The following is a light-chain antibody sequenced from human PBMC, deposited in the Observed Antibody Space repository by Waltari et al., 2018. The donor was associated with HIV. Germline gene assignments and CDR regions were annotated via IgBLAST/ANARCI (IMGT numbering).Light chain of an antibody. V-gene: IGLV2-14*01. CDR1: SSDIGGYKY. Sequence: QSALTQPASVSGSPGQSITISCTGTSSDIGGYKYVSWYQQQPGKAPKLMISEVSNRPSGVSNRFSGSKSVNTASLTISWLQAEDEADYYCSSYTTSSTWVFGGGTKLTVL. J-gene: IGLJ3*02. CDR2: EVS. CDR3: SSYTTSSTWV.